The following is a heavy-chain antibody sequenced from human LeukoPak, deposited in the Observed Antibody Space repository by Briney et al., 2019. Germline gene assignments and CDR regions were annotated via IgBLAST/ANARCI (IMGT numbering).Heavy chain of an antibody. CDR2: ISAYNGNT. V-gene: IGHV1-18*01. CDR1: GYTFTSYG. Sequence: GASVKVSCKTSGYTFTSYGISWVRQAPGQGLEWMGWISAYNGNTNYAQMLQGRLTMTTDTSTSTAYMELRSLRSDDTAVYYCARDLESYDSSGYYYFDYWGQGTLVTVSS. D-gene: IGHD3-22*01. J-gene: IGHJ4*02. CDR3: ARDLESYDSSGYYYFDY.